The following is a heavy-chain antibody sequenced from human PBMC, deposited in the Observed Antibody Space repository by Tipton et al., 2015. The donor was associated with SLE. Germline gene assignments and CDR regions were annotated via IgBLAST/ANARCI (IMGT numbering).Heavy chain of an antibody. D-gene: IGHD1-26*01. Sequence: LRLSCTVSGGSISSYYWSWIRQPPGKGLEWIGYIYYSGSTNYNPSLKSRVTISVDTSKNQFSLKLSSVTAADTAVYYCARVLGGSYYFSYYYYGMDVWGQGTTVTVSS. CDR3: ARVLGGSYYFSYYYYGMDV. CDR2: IYYSGST. J-gene: IGHJ6*02. CDR1: GGSISSYY. V-gene: IGHV4-59*01.